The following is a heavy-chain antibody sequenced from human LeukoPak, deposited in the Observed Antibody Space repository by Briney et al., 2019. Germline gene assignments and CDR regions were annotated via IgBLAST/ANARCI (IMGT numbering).Heavy chain of an antibody. CDR1: GFTFSSYA. D-gene: IGHD1-26*01. Sequence: GGSLRLSCAASGFTFSSYAMHWVRQAPGKGLEWVAVISYDGSNKYYADSVKGRFTISRDNSKNTLYLQMNSLRAEDTAVYYCAKDGSESYQGRYRYNWFDPWGQGTLVTVSS. V-gene: IGHV3-30-3*01. J-gene: IGHJ5*02. CDR3: AKDGSESYQGRYRYNWFDP. CDR2: ISYDGSNK.